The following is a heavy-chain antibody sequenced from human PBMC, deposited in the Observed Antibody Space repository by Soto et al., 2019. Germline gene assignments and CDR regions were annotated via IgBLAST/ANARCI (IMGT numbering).Heavy chain of an antibody. V-gene: IGHV3-15*07. J-gene: IGHJ6*02. CDR2: IKSKTDGGTT. CDR3: TTDIRSHYDFWSGYHYYYGMDV. Sequence: SLRLSCTASCFTFSNAWMNWVLKNPFKLLEFFCRIKSKTDGGTTDYAAPVKGRFTISRDDSKNTLYLQMNSLKTEDTAVYYCTTDIRSHYDFWSGYHYYYGMDVWGQGTTVTVSS. CDR1: CFTFSNAW. D-gene: IGHD3-3*01.